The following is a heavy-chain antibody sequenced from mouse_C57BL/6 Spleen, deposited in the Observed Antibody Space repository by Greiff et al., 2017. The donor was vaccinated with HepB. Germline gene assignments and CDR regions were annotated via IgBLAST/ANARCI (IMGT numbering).Heavy chain of an antibody. CDR2: IDPSDSYT. CDR3: ARSGNHDAMDY. D-gene: IGHD1-3*01. Sequence: VQLQQSGAELVMPGASVKLSCKASGYTFTSYWMHWVKQRPGQGPEWIGEIDPSDSYTNYNQKFKGKSTLTVDKSSSTAYMQLSSLTSEDSAVYYCARSGNHDAMDYWGQGTSVTVSS. CDR1: GYTFTSYW. J-gene: IGHJ4*01. V-gene: IGHV1-69*01.